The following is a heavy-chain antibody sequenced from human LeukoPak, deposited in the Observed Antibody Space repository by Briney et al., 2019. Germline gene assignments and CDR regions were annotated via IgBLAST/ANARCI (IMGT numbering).Heavy chain of an antibody. D-gene: IGHD3-9*01. CDR1: GGSISSSSYY. CDR3: ARGALGDISTGYHTRPEWYFDY. CDR2: IYYSGST. J-gene: IGHJ4*02. V-gene: IGHV4-39*07. Sequence: SETLSLTCTVSGGSISSSSYYWGWIRQPPGKGLEWIGSIYYSGSTYYNPSLKSRVTISVDTSKNQFSLKLSSVTAADTAVYYCARGALGDISTGYHTRPEWYFDYWGQGTLVTVSS.